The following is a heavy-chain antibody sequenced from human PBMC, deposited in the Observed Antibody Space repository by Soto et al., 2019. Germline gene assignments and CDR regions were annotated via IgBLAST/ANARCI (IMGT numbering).Heavy chain of an antibody. CDR2: ISNDGTTI. V-gene: IGHV3-11*01. D-gene: IGHD3-16*01. CDR1: GLSFSDYD. CDR3: ARPTWRGRPAYFDS. J-gene: IGHJ4*02. Sequence: QAQLVESGGGLVKPGGSLRFSCAASGLSFSDYDMSWIRQAPGKGLEWLGYISNDGTTISIADSVKGRFAISRDNAKNALYLQMNSLRGDDAAVYYCARPTWRGRPAYFDSWGRGTLVTVSS.